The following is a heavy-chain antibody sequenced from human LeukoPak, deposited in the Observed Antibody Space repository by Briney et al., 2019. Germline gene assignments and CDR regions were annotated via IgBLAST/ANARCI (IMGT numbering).Heavy chain of an antibody. D-gene: IGHD4-17*01. CDR1: GGSISSYY. CDR3: AREDHDYGDYTAFDI. Sequence: SETLSLTCTVSGGSISSYYWSWIRQPPGKGLEWIGYIYYSGSTNYNPSLKSRVTISVDTSKNQFSLKLSSVTAADTAVYYCAREDHDYGDYTAFDIWGQGTMVTVPS. J-gene: IGHJ3*02. V-gene: IGHV4-59*01. CDR2: IYYSGST.